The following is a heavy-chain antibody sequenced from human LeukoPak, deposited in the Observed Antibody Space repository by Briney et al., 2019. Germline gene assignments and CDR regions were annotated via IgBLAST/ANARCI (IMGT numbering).Heavy chain of an antibody. D-gene: IGHD1-26*01. CDR2: IYSGGST. CDR3: ARDISTFSGTFPGGDH. Sequence: GGSLRLSCAASGFTVSNNYMTWVRQAPGKGLEWVSVIYSGGSTYYADSVKGRFTISRDNSKNTLYLQMNSLRAEDTAMYFCARDISTFSGTFPGGDHWGQGTLVTVSP. J-gene: IGHJ4*02. V-gene: IGHV3-53*01. CDR1: GFTVSNNY.